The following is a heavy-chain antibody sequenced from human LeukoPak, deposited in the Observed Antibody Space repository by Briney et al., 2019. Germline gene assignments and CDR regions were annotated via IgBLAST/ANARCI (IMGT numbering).Heavy chain of an antibody. V-gene: IGHV1-24*01. CDR3: RYYFYMDV. J-gene: IGHJ6*03. D-gene: IGHD3-3*01. CDR2: FDPEDGGT. Sequence: ASVKVSCKVSGSTLTDLSMHWVRQAPGGGLEWMGGFDPEDGGTLYTEKFKGRLTMTEDTSTDIAYMELSSLISDDTAVFGDRYYFYMDVWGEGTTVTVSS. CDR1: GSTLTDLS.